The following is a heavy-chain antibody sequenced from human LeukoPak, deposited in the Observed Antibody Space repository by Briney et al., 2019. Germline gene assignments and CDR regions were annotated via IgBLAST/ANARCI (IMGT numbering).Heavy chain of an antibody. J-gene: IGHJ6*04. D-gene: IGHD2-2*01. Sequence: ASVKVSCKASGYTFTSYYMHWVRQAPGQGLEWMGIINPSGGSTSYAQKFQGRVTMTRDTSTSTVYMELSSLRSEDAAVYYCARVLGYCGSTSCYGGVYYGMDVWGKGTTVTASS. CDR2: INPSGGST. CDR1: GYTFTSYY. CDR3: ARVLGYCGSTSCYGGVYYGMDV. V-gene: IGHV1-46*01.